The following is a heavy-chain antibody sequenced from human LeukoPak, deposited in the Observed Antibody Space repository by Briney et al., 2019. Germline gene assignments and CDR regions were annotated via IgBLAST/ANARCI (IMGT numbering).Heavy chain of an antibody. Sequence: ASVKVSCEASGYTFTSYGISWVRQAPGQGLEWMGWISAYNGNTNYAQKLQGRVTMTTDTSTSTAYMELRSLRSDDTAVYYCARVVVAATRWWFDPWGQGTLVTVSS. D-gene: IGHD2-15*01. CDR1: GYTFTSYG. CDR2: ISAYNGNT. V-gene: IGHV1-18*01. J-gene: IGHJ5*02. CDR3: ARVVVAATRWWFDP.